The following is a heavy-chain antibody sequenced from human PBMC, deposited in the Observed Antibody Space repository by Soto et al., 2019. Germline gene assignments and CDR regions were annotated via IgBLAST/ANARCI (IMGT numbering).Heavy chain of an antibody. V-gene: IGHV3-30*18. D-gene: IGHD1-1*01. CDR2: ISYDGSFV. J-gene: IGHJ6*02. CDR1: GLTFSDYG. CDR3: AKERGRNRNFAMDV. Sequence: GGSLRLSCVVSGLTFSDYGFHWVRQAPGKGLDWVAAISYDGSFVYYADSVRGRFTISRDNSRNTLDLQMNTLRHEDTAVYYCAKERGRNRNFAMDVWGQGTSVTVS.